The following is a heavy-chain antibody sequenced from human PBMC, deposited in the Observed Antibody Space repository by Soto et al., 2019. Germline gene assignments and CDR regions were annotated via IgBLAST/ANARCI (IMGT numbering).Heavy chain of an antibody. CDR2: ISGSGGST. J-gene: IGHJ6*02. CDR3: AKYFDWLFPQGGMDV. CDR1: GLTFSSYA. Sequence: GGSLRLSCAASGLTFSSYAMSWVRQAPGKGLEWVSAISGSGGSTYYTDSVKGRFTISRDNSKNTLYLQMNSLRAEDTAVYYCAKYFDWLFPQGGMDVWGQGTTVTVSS. V-gene: IGHV3-23*01. D-gene: IGHD3-9*01.